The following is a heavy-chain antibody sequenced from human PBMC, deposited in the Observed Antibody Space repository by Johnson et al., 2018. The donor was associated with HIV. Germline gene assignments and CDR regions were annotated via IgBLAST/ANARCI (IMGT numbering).Heavy chain of an antibody. J-gene: IGHJ3*02. Sequence: VQLVESGGGLIQPGGSLRLSCAVSGFTVSTNYMSWVRQAPGKGPEWVSVIYSGGGTYYADSVKGRFTVSRDNSKNTLYLQMNSLRAEDTAVYYCARGPARAHAFDIWGQGTMVTVSS. CDR3: ARGPARAHAFDI. D-gene: IGHD6-6*01. V-gene: IGHV3-53*01. CDR1: GFTVSTNY. CDR2: IYSGGGT.